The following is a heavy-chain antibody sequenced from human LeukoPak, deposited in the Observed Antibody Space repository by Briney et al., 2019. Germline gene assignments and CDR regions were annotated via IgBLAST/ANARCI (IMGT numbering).Heavy chain of an antibody. D-gene: IGHD3-22*01. V-gene: IGHV3-23*01. CDR1: GFSVGTNY. CDR2: ISGSGDNT. Sequence: GGSLRLSCVPSGFSVGTNYMTWVRQAPGKGLEWVSGISGSGDNTYYADSVKGRFTISRDNSKNTLYVQVNSLGTEDTAAYYCAKGSYYDSSGSFYFDYWGQGTLVTVSS. CDR3: AKGSYYDSSGSFYFDY. J-gene: IGHJ4*02.